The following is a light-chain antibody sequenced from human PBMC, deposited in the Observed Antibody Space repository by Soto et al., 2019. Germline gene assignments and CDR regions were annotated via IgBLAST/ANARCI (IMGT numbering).Light chain of an antibody. CDR1: SSDVGGFNC. Sequence: QSALTQPRSVSGSPGQSVTISCTGTSSDVGGFNCVSWYQQHPGKAPKLMIYEVSKRPSGVPDRFSGSKSGNTASLTISGLQAEDEADYSCCSSAGSYSWVFGGGTKLTVL. CDR2: EVS. V-gene: IGLV2-11*01. CDR3: CSSAGSYSWV. J-gene: IGLJ3*02.